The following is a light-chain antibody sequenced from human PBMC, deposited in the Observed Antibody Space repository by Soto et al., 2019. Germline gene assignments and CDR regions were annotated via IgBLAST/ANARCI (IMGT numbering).Light chain of an antibody. CDR2: AAS. Sequence: DIQMTQYTSAMSASVVDRVTVTCRASQDIGNYLVWFQQKPGKVPKRLIYAASSLQGGVPSRFSGSGSGTEFTLTINSLQPDDFATYYCQQYKSYWTFGQGTKVDI. CDR3: QQYKSYWT. J-gene: IGKJ1*01. CDR1: QDIGNY. V-gene: IGKV1-17*03.